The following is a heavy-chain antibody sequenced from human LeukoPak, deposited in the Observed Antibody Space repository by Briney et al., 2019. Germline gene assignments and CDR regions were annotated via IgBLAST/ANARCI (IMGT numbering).Heavy chain of an antibody. CDR2: ISYDGSNK. Sequence: GGSLRLSCAASGFTFSSYAMHWVRQAPGKGLEWVAVISYDGSNKYYADSVKGRFTISRDNSKNTLYLQMNSVRAEDTAVYYCARDGMVAPTFDYWGQGTLVTVSS. D-gene: IGHD2-15*01. CDR1: GFTFSSYA. CDR3: ARDGMVAPTFDY. J-gene: IGHJ4*02. V-gene: IGHV3-30*01.